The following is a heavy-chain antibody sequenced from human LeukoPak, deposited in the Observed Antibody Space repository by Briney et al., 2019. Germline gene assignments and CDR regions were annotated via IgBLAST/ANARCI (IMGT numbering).Heavy chain of an antibody. Sequence: PSQTLSLTCTVSGGSISSGGYYWSWIRQPPGKGLEWIGYIYHSGSTYYNPSLKSRVTTSVDRSKNQFSLKLSSVTAADTAVYYCARDASHAFDIWGQGTMVTVSS. V-gene: IGHV4-30-2*01. J-gene: IGHJ3*02. CDR1: GGSISSGGYY. CDR3: ARDASHAFDI. CDR2: IYHSGST.